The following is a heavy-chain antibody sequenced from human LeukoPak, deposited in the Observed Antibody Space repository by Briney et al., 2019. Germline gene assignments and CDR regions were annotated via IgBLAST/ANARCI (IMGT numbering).Heavy chain of an antibody. CDR1: GGSISSSNW. Sequence: PSETLSLTCAVSGGSISSSNWWSWVRQPPGKGLEWIGEIYYSGSTYYNPSLKSRVTISVDTSKNQFSLKLSSVTAADTAVYYCARLVRGPWGQGTLVTVSS. CDR2: IYYSGST. D-gene: IGHD3-10*01. CDR3: ARLVRGP. V-gene: IGHV4-4*02. J-gene: IGHJ5*02.